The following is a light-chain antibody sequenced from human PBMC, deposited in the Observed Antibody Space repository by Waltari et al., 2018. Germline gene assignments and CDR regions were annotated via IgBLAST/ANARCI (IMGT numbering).Light chain of an antibody. CDR2: DAS. Sequence: AIQLTQSPSSLSASVGDRVTITCRASQGISSALPWYQQKPGKAPKLLIYDASSLESGGPSRFSGSGSGTDFTLTISSLQPEDFATYYCQQFNSYPQTFGQGTKVEIK. J-gene: IGKJ1*01. V-gene: IGKV1-13*02. CDR1: QGISSA. CDR3: QQFNSYPQT.